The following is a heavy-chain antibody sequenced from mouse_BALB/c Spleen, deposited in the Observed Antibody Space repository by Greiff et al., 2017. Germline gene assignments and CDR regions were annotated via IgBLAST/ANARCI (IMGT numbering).Heavy chain of an antibody. Sequence: QVQLQQSGAELVRPGTSVKVSCKASGYAFTNYLIEWVKQRPGPGLEWIGVINPGSGGTNYNEKFKGKATLTADKSSSTAYMQLSSLTSDDSAVYFCATGAPYYAMDYWGQGTSVTVSS. CDR1: GYAFTNYL. J-gene: IGHJ4*01. CDR3: ATGAPYYAMDY. CDR2: INPGSGGT. V-gene: IGHV1-54*01.